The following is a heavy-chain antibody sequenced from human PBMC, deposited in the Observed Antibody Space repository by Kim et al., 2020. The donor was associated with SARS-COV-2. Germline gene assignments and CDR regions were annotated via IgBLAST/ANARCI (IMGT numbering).Heavy chain of an antibody. D-gene: IGHD1-26*01. J-gene: IGHJ4*02. CDR2: ISYDGSNK. CDR1: GFTFSSYA. V-gene: IGHV3-30-3*01. Sequence: GGSLRLSCAASGFTFSSYAMHWVRQAPGKGLEWVAVISYDGSNKYYADSVKGRFTISRDNSKNTLYLQMNSLRAEDTAVYYCARDKGGARPLDYWGQGT. CDR3: ARDKGGARPLDY.